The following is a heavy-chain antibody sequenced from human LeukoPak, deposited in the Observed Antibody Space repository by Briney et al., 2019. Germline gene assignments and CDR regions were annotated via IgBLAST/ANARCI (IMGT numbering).Heavy chain of an antibody. CDR2: IWYDGSNT. Sequence: GGSLRLSCAASGFTFSSYGMHWFRQAPGKGLEWVAVIWYDGSNTYYADSVKGRFTISRDNSKNTLYLQMNSLRAEDTAVYYCARDGSSGYYYGMDVWGQGTTVTVSS. CDR3: ARDGSSGYYYGMDV. J-gene: IGHJ6*02. V-gene: IGHV3-33*01. CDR1: GFTFSSYG. D-gene: IGHD6-19*01.